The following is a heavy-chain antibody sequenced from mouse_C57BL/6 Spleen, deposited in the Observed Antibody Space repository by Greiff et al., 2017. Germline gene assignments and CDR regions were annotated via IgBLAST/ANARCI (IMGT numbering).Heavy chain of an antibody. CDR2: INPNNGGT. CDR3: ARCLYYYGSRNYFDY. Sequence: VQLQQSGPELVKPGASVKISCKASGYTFTDYYMNWVKQSHGKSLEWIGDINPNNGGTSYNQKFKGKATLTVDKSSSTAYMELRSLTSEDSAVYYCARCLYYYGSRNYFDYWGQGTTLTVSS. CDR1: GYTFTDYY. J-gene: IGHJ2*01. V-gene: IGHV1-26*01. D-gene: IGHD1-1*01.